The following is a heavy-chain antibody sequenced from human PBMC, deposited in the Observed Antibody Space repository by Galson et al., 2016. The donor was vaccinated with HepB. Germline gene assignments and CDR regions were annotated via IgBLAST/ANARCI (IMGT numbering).Heavy chain of an antibody. CDR3: ARSGPTYGLYYLDY. D-gene: IGHD3-10*01. CDR2: IIPIFGTA. CDR1: GGTFSSYS. V-gene: IGHV1-69*13. Sequence: SVKVSCKASGGTFSSYSTSWLRQAPGQGLEWMGGIIPIFGTANYAQEFQGRVTITADESTNTAYMELSSLRSEDTAIYFCARSGPTYGLYYLDYWGQGTLVTVSS. J-gene: IGHJ4*02.